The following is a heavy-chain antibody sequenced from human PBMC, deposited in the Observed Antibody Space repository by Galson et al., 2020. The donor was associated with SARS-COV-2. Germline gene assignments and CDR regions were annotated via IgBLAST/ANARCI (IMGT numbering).Heavy chain of an antibody. CDR2: INPSGDIT. V-gene: IGHV1-46*04. CDR1: GYTFISFY. Sequence: ASVKVSCKASGYTFISFYIHWVRQAPGQGLEWMGVINPSGDITSYAQKLRGRVTVTRDMSTQTVYMELSSLTSEDTAVYYCAREWGDINSSVFDCWGQGSLVVVAS. CDR3: AREWGDINSSVFDC. J-gene: IGHJ4*02. D-gene: IGHD2-21*01.